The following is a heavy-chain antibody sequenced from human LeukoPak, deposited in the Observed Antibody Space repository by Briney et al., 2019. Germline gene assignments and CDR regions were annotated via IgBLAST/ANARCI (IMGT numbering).Heavy chain of an antibody. CDR1: GDCVSSNSAA. J-gene: IGHJ5*02. D-gene: IGHD2-15*01. Sequence: SQTLSLTCAISGDCVSSNSAAWNWIRQSPSRGLGWLGRTYYRSKWYNDYAVSVKSRITINPDTYKNQFSLQLNSVTPEDTAVYYCARESWDIEGYNWFDPWGQGTLVTVSS. CDR3: ARESWDIEGYNWFDP. V-gene: IGHV6-1*01. CDR2: TYYRSKWYN.